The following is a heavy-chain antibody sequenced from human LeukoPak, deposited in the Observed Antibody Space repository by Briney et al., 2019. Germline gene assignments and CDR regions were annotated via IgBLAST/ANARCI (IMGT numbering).Heavy chain of an antibody. Sequence: SETLSLTCTVSGGSISSGRYYWNWIRQPAGKGLDWIGRIYTSGSTNYNPSLKSRITISVDKSKNQFSLKLSSVTAADTAVYYCASGRAGAARRGGAFDIWGQGTMVTVSS. D-gene: IGHD6-6*01. V-gene: IGHV4-61*02. CDR3: ASGRAGAARRGGAFDI. CDR2: IYTSGST. CDR1: GGSISSGRYY. J-gene: IGHJ3*02.